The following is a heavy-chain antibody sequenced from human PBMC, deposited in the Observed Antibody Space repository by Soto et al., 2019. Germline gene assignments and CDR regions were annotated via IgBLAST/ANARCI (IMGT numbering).Heavy chain of an antibody. CDR1: GFTLSNFW. D-gene: IGHD4-17*01. Sequence: EVQLVESGGDLAQPGGSLRLSCAASGFTLSNFWVNWVRQAPGKGLEWVANIKQGGIEKNYVDSVKGRFTISRGDTKNSLFLQMNNLRAEDTAVYYCLVTTSAFDIWGRGTTVTVSS. CDR3: LVTTSAFDI. V-gene: IGHV3-7*01. J-gene: IGHJ3*02. CDR2: IKQGGIEK.